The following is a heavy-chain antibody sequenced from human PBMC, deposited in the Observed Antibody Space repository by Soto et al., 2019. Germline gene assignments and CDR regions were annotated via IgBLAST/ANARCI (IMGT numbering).Heavy chain of an antibody. CDR2: IYPGDSDT. V-gene: IGHV5-51*01. CDR1: GYSFTSYW. CDR3: ATGAYSSSWYLSYYYYGMDV. Sequence: PGESLKISCKGSGYSFTSYWIGWVRQMPGKGLEWMGIIYPGDSDTRYSPSFQGQVTISADKSISTAYLQWSSLKASDTAMYYCATGAYSSSWYLSYYYYGMDVWGQGTTVTVSS. D-gene: IGHD6-13*01. J-gene: IGHJ6*02.